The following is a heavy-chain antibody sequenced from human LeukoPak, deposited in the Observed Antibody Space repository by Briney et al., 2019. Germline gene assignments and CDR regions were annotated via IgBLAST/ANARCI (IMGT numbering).Heavy chain of an antibody. J-gene: IGHJ3*02. Sequence: GGALRLSCAGSGFDFNTYSMNWIRQAPGKGLEWVSSISSCRSYIYYSDSVKGRVTISRDNAKNSLYLQMNSLRDEDTAVYYCARVSQVDDYYDSSVQDAFDIWGPGTMVTVSS. CDR2: ISSCRSYI. CDR3: ARVSQVDDYYDSSVQDAFDI. D-gene: IGHD3-22*01. CDR1: GFDFNTYS. V-gene: IGHV3-21*01.